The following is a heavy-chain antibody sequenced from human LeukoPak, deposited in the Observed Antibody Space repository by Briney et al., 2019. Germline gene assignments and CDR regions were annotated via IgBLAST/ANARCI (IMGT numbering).Heavy chain of an antibody. D-gene: IGHD4-23*01. CDR2: VHYSGST. CDR3: AGDSGNSAFDY. J-gene: IGHJ4*02. Sequence: NPSETLSLTCTVSGGSIISGAYYWSWIRQHPGKGLEWIAYVHYSGSTYYNPSLKSRFTISVDTSQNQFSPKLRSVTAADTAVYYCAGDSGNSAFDYWGQGTLVTVSS. V-gene: IGHV4-31*03. CDR1: GGSIISGAYY.